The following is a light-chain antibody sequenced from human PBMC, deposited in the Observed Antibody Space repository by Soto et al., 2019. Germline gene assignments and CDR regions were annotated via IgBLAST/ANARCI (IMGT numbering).Light chain of an antibody. J-gene: IGKJ1*01. CDR3: QQYNTYPWT. V-gene: IGKV1-5*03. CDR2: KAS. CDR1: ESVKSW. Sequence: DIQMTQSPSTLSASIGDKVTITCRASESVKSWLAWYQQKAGKAHKXLIYKASTLESGVPSRFSGSRSGTEGTLTISSLQPDDCSTYDCQQYNTYPWTFGQGTKVDIK.